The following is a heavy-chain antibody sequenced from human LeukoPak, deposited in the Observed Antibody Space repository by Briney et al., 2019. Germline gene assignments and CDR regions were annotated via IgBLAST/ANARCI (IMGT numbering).Heavy chain of an antibody. Sequence: HPGGSLRLSCAASGFVFSASYTSWVRKAPGKGLEWVATIKPDGSEKYHVDSVSGRFTISRDNTNDSLFLQMNSLRVDDTAVYYCVRGGTYWTVSWGQGTLVNVS. J-gene: IGHJ5*01. CDR1: GFVFSASY. V-gene: IGHV3-7*01. CDR3: VRGGTYWTVS. CDR2: IKPDGSEK.